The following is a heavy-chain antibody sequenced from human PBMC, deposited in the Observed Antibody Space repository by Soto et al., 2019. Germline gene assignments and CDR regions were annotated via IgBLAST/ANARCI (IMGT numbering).Heavy chain of an antibody. V-gene: IGHV1-2*04. CDR3: ARDPAVTHDAFDI. D-gene: IGHD4-17*01. CDR2: INPNSGGT. CDR1: GYTFTGYY. J-gene: IGHJ3*02. Sequence: ASVKVSCKASGYTFTGYYMHWVRQAPGQGLEWMGWINPNSGGTNYAQKFQGWVTMTRDTSISTAYMELSRLRSDDTAVYYCARDPAVTHDAFDIWGQGTMVTVSS.